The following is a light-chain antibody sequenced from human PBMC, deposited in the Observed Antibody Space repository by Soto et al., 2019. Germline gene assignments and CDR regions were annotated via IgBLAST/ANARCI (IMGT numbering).Light chain of an antibody. J-gene: IGKJ3*01. V-gene: IGKV3-20*01. CDR1: QSVSSSY. CDR3: QQYGSSLLFT. Sequence: EIVLTQSPGTLPLSPGERATLSCRASQSVSSSYLAWYQQKPGQAPRLLIYGASSRATGIPDRFSGSGSGTDLTLTISRLEPEDFAVYYCQQYGSSLLFTFGPGTKVDIK. CDR2: GAS.